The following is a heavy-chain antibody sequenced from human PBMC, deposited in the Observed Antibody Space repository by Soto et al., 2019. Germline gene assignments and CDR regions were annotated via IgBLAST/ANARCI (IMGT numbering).Heavy chain of an antibody. CDR1: GGTFSSHS. CDR3: ATGSFTSTGGRIGYHYNAMDV. D-gene: IGHD1-1*01. V-gene: IGHV1-69*13. Sequence: SVKVSCKSSGGTFSSHSINWARQAPGQGLEWMGGIIPIFGPANFAKKFQGRVTITADESTTTAYMELSSLTSEDTAVYYCATGSFTSTGGRIGYHYNAMDVWGQGTTVTVSS. J-gene: IGHJ6*02. CDR2: IIPIFGPA.